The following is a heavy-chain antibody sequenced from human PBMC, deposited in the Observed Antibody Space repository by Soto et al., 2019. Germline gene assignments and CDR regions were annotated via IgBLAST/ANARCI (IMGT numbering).Heavy chain of an antibody. Sequence: QVQLVESGGGVVQPGRSLRLSCAASGFTFSSYGMHWVRQAPGKGLEWVAVIWYDGSNKYYADSVKGRFTISRDNSKNTLYLQMNSLRAEDTAVYYCAREATGSYISWFAPWGHGTLVTVSS. D-gene: IGHD3-10*01. V-gene: IGHV3-33*01. CDR2: IWYDGSNK. CDR3: AREATGSYISWFAP. J-gene: IGHJ5*02. CDR1: GFTFSSYG.